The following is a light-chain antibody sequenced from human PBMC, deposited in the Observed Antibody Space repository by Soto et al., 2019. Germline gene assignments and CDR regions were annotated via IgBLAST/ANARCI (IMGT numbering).Light chain of an antibody. J-gene: IGLJ3*02. Sequence: QSVLTQPPSASETPGQRVTISCSGSSSNIGRNAVNWYQHLPGTAPKLLIYTNNQRPSGVPDRVSGSKSGTSASLAISGLQSEDEADYYCAAWDDSLSGLLFGGGTKLTVL. CDR2: TNN. CDR3: AAWDDSLSGLL. CDR1: SSNIGRNA. V-gene: IGLV1-44*01.